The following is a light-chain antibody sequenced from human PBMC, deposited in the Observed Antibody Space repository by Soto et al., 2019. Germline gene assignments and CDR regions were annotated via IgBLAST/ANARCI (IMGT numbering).Light chain of an antibody. Sequence: EIASTQSPATLSLSPGERATLSCRASQSVSSYLGWYQQKPGQAPRLLISDVSGRATGIPARFSGSGCGTDFTHTISSLEPEDTAVYYCQHRVNGPTFGGGTRVEIK. CDR1: QSVSSY. CDR3: QHRVNGPT. CDR2: DVS. V-gene: IGKV3-11*01. J-gene: IGKJ4*01.